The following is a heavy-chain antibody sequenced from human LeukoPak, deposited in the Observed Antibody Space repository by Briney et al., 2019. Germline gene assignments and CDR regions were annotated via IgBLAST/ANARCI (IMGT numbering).Heavy chain of an antibody. CDR3: ARGTLVVSNYYYYGMDV. D-gene: IGHD2-15*01. J-gene: IGHJ6*02. CDR1: GGSISSYY. V-gene: IGHV4-4*07. CDR2: IYTSGSN. Sequence: SETLSLTCTGSGGSISSYYWSWIRQPAGKGLEWIGRIYTSGSNHYNRPLKSPVTMSVDTSKNQFSLKLSPVTAADTAVYYCARGTLVVSNYYYYGMDVWGQGTTVTVSS.